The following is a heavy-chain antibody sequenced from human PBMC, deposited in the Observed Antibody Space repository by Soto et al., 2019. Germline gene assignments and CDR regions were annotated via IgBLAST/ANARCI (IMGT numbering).Heavy chain of an antibody. Sequence: QVQLVQSGAEVKKPGASVKVSCKASGYTFTSYGISWVRQAPGQGLEWMGWISAYNGNTNYAQKLQGRVTMTTDTATSTAYMELRSLRSDDTAVYYCARDSLGGWLHDWFDPWGQGTLVTVSS. CDR2: ISAYNGNT. CDR1: GYTFTSYG. D-gene: IGHD3-9*01. CDR3: ARDSLGGWLHDWFDP. J-gene: IGHJ5*02. V-gene: IGHV1-18*01.